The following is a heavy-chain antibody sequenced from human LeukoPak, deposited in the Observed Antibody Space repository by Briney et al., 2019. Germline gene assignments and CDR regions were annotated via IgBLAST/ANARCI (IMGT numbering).Heavy chain of an antibody. D-gene: IGHD1-26*01. CDR3: AREDSGIYFG. J-gene: IGHJ4*02. CDR2: IYYTGIT. Sequence: PSETLSLTCSVSGGSIRGYYWNWIRQPPGKGLEWIGYIYYTGITNYNPSLKSRVTISVDTSKNQFSLKLTSVTAADTAMYYCAREDSGIYFGWGQGTLVSVSS. V-gene: IGHV4-59*01. CDR1: GGSIRGYY.